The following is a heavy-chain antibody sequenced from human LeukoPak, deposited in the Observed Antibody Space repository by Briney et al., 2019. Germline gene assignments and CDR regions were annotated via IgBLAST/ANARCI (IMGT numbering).Heavy chain of an antibody. Sequence: ASVKVSCKASGYTFTSYYMHWVRQAPGQGLEWMGWISAYNGNTNYAQKLQGRVTMTTDTSTSTAYMELRSLRSDDTAVYYCARDLLLWFGELSIWKPLYYYYYMDVWGKGTTVTVSS. CDR3: ARDLLLWFGELSIWKPLYYYYYMDV. CDR2: ISAYNGNT. D-gene: IGHD3-10*01. V-gene: IGHV1-18*04. CDR1: GYTFTSYY. J-gene: IGHJ6*03.